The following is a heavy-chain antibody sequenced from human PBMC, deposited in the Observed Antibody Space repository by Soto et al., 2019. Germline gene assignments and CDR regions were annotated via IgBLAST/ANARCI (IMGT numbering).Heavy chain of an antibody. D-gene: IGHD3-10*01. J-gene: IGHJ4*02. CDR2: IIPIFGTA. CDR1: GGTFSNYA. CDR3: ASVSDYGSGSYYRD. Sequence: GASVKVSCKASGGTFSNYAISWVRQAPGQGLEWMGGIIPIFGTANYEQKLQGRVTITADESTSTVYMELSGLGSEDTAVYYCASVSDYGSGSYYRDWGQGTLVTVSS. V-gene: IGHV1-69*13.